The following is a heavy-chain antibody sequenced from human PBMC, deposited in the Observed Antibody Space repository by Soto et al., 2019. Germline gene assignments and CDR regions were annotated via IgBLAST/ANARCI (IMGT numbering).Heavy chain of an antibody. V-gene: IGHV4-34*01. J-gene: IGHJ4*02. Sequence: SETLSLTCAVYGGSFSGYYWSWIRQPPGKGLEWIGEINHSGSTNYNPSLKSRVTISVDTSKNQFSLKLSSVTAADTAVYYCARRHYYGSGSYSPPGSIDYWGQGTLVTVSS. CDR1: GGSFSGYY. CDR2: INHSGST. CDR3: ARRHYYGSGSYSPPGSIDY. D-gene: IGHD3-10*01.